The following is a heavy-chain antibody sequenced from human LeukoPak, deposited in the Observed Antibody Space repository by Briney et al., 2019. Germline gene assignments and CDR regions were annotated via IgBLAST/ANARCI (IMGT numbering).Heavy chain of an antibody. V-gene: IGHV4-39*07. J-gene: IGHJ6*02. Sequence: SETLSLTCTVSGGSISSSSYYWGWIRQPPGKGLEWIGSIYYSGTTYYNPSLKSRVTISVDTSENQFSLKLSSVTAADTAVYYCARDRQWLVGPYYYYGMDVWGQGTTVTVSS. D-gene: IGHD6-19*01. CDR2: IYYSGTT. CDR1: GGSISSSSYY. CDR3: ARDRQWLVGPYYYYGMDV.